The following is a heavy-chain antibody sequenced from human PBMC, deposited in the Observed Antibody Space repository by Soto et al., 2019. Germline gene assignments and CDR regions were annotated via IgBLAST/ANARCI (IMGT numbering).Heavy chain of an antibody. Sequence: ASETLSLTCTVSGGSISSYYWSWIRQPPGQGLEWIGYIYDSGSTQYNPSLKSRVTISVDTSKNQFSLKLSSVTAADTAVYYCARLTPVTADFDYWGQGTLVTVS. CDR3: ARLTPVTADFDY. CDR2: IYDSGST. V-gene: IGHV4-59*08. CDR1: GGSISSYY. D-gene: IGHD4-17*01. J-gene: IGHJ4*02.